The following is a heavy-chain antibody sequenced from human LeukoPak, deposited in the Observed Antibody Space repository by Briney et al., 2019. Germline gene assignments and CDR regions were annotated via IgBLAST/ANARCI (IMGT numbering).Heavy chain of an antibody. Sequence: GRSLRLSCAASGFTFDDYAMHWVRQAPGKGLEWVSGTSWNSGSIGYADSVKGRFTISRDNAKNSLYLQMNSLRAEDTALYYCAKEPAAAGSFDYWGQGTLVTVSS. CDR3: AKEPAAAGSFDY. J-gene: IGHJ4*02. D-gene: IGHD6-13*01. CDR1: GFTFDDYA. V-gene: IGHV3-9*01. CDR2: TSWNSGSI.